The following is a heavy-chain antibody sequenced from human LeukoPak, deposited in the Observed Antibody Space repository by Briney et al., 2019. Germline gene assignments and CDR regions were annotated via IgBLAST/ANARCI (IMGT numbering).Heavy chain of an antibody. CDR1: GFTFSSYW. CDR3: VKDSSSGSYFDY. V-gene: IGHV3-7*01. Sequence: GGSLRRSCAASGFTFSSYWMNWVRQAPGKGLEWVANIKQDGSDKYYVDSVKGRFTISRDNSRNTLHLQMSSLRVEDTAVYYCVKDSSSGSYFDYWGQGTLVTVSS. CDR2: IKQDGSDK. D-gene: IGHD3-10*01. J-gene: IGHJ4*02.